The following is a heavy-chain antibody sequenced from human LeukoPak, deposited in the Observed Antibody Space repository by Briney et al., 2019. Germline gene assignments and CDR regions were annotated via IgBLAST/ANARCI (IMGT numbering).Heavy chain of an antibody. CDR3: ARDPSRSKYYYDSSGYDPNWFDP. J-gene: IGHJ5*02. Sequence: ASVKVSCKASGYTFTGYYMHWVRQAPGQGLEWMGWINPNSGGTNYAQKFQGRVTMTRDTSISTAYMELSRLRSDDTAVYYCARDPSRSKYYYDSSGYDPNWFDPWGQGTLVTVSS. CDR1: GYTFTGYY. CDR2: INPNSGGT. D-gene: IGHD3-22*01. V-gene: IGHV1-2*02.